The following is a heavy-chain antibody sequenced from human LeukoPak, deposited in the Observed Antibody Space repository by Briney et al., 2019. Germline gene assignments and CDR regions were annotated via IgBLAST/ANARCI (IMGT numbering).Heavy chain of an antibody. V-gene: IGHV3-23*01. D-gene: IGHD1-26*01. J-gene: IGHJ4*02. CDR3: AKDPNWEGGY. CDR1: GFSFSNFA. Sequence: PGGSLRLSCAASGFSFSNFAMSWVRQAPARGPEWVSSIRGGGETFYADSVKGRFTIARDNSKNMLFLQMDGLRVEDTALYYCAKDPNWEGGYWGQGTLVTVSS. CDR2: IRGGGET.